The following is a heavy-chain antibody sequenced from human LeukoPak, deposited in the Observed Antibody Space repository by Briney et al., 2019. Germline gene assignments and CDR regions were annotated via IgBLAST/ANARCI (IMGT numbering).Heavy chain of an antibody. CDR2: IYYSGST. D-gene: IGHD6-13*01. CDR3: ARVLGSQLVIDY. J-gene: IGHJ4*02. V-gene: IGHV4-39*07. CDR1: GGSISSSSYY. Sequence: SETLSLTCTVSGGSISSSSYYWGWIRQPPGKGLEWIGSIYYSGSTYYNPSLKSRVTISVDTSKNQFSLKLSSVTAADTAVYYCARVLGSQLVIDYWGQGTLVTVSS.